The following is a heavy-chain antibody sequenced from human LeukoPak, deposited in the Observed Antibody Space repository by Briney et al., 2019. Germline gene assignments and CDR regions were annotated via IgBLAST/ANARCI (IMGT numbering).Heavy chain of an antibody. D-gene: IGHD5-18*01. CDR1: GFILSTYW. CDR2: VDVNVTTT. J-gene: IGHJ4*02. CDR3: LRGYTYGLHN. Sequence: GGCLTLACGPSGFILSTYWIHWVRQAPGKGRGWVSPVDVNVTTTCYGDSGKGRSTISRHKPKHTLYLQMTSLRAEDPAVYYCLRGYTYGLHNWGQGTLIPVSS. V-gene: IGHV3-74*01.